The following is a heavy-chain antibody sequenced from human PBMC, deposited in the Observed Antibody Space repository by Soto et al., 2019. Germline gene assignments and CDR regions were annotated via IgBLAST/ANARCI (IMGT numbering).Heavy chain of an antibody. CDR1: SYTFTSYG. V-gene: IGHV1-18*01. CDR2: ISAYNGNT. Sequence: QVQRVQSGAEVKKPGASVKVSCKASSYTFTSYGISWVRQAPGQGLEWMGWISAYNGNTNYAQKLQGRVTMTTDTSTSTAYMELRSLRSDDTAVYYCARDWTPHGFLAAADYWGQGTLVTVSS. D-gene: IGHD6-13*01. J-gene: IGHJ4*02. CDR3: ARDWTPHGFLAAADY.